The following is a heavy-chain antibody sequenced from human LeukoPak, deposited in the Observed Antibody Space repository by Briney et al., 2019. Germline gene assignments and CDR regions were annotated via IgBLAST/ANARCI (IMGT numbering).Heavy chain of an antibody. CDR3: ASQYNYDSSGHYSSFDS. D-gene: IGHD3-22*01. V-gene: IGHV4-34*01. CDR1: GGSFSGYY. Sequence: SETLSLTCAVYGGSFSGYYWGWIRQPPGKGLEWIGEIRHSGSTNYKSSLKSRVNMSVDTSKNQFSLKLNSVTAADTAVYYCASQYNYDSSGHYSSFDSWGQGTLVTVSS. CDR2: IRHSGST. J-gene: IGHJ4*02.